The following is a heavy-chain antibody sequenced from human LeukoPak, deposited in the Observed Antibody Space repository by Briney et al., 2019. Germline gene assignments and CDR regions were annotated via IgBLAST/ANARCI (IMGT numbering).Heavy chain of an antibody. CDR3: TRDPVTFDGTKILATDH. CDR2: ISSSSSYI. CDR1: GFTFSSYS. V-gene: IGHV3-21*01. Sequence: GGSLRLSCAASGFTFSSYSMNWVRQAPGKGLGWVSSISSSSSYIYYADSVKGRFTISRDNAKNSLYLQMNSLRAEDTALYYCTRDPVTFDGTKILATDHWGQGTLVTVSS. J-gene: IGHJ4*02. D-gene: IGHD1-7*01.